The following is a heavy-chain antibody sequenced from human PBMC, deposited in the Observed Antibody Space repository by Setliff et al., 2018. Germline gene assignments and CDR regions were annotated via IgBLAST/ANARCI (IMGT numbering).Heavy chain of an antibody. Sequence: PGGSLRLSCAASGFTFSTYRMHWVRQAPGKGLEWVAVVWYGGSNEYYADSVKGRFTISRDNFKSTLYLQMNTLKAEDTAVYYCATGRRSGSYSSEYFQHWGQGTLVTVSS. CDR1: GFTFSTYR. V-gene: IGHV3-33*08. CDR2: VWYGGSNE. D-gene: IGHD1-26*01. CDR3: ATGRRSGSYSSEYFQH. J-gene: IGHJ1*01.